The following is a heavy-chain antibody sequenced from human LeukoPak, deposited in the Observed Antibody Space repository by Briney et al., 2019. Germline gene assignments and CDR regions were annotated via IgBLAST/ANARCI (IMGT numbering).Heavy chain of an antibody. J-gene: IGHJ5*02. CDR1: GYTFTSYY. CDR2: INPTGGST. Sequence: ASVKVSCKASGYTFTSYYMHWVRQAPGQGLEWMGLINPTGGSTGYAQKFQGRVTMTRDTSISTAYMELSRLRSDDTAVYYCARVPIYCTNGVCYNNWFDPWGQGTLVTVSS. V-gene: IGHV1-2*06. D-gene: IGHD2-8*01. CDR3: ARVPIYCTNGVCYNNWFDP.